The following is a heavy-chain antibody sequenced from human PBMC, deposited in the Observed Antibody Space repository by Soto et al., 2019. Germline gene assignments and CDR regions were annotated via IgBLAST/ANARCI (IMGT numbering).Heavy chain of an antibody. CDR2: INPRGGST. V-gene: IGHV1-46*01. Sequence: ASVKVSCKASGYTFTTYNMHWVRQAPGQGLEWMGIINPRGGSTTFAQRFQGRVTMTRDTSTTTIYMELSSLRLEDTAVYYCVRDDCRGGTCYFDPWGQGTLVTVSS. D-gene: IGHD2-15*01. J-gene: IGHJ4*02. CDR1: GYTFTTYN. CDR3: VRDDCRGGTCYFDP.